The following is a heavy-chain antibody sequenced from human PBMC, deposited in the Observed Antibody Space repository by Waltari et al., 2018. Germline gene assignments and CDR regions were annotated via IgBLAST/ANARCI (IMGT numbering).Heavy chain of an antibody. CDR1: GGSFSGYY. CDR2: INHSGST. CDR3: ARVTYYDFWSGWGDAFDI. J-gene: IGHJ3*02. V-gene: IGHV4-34*01. D-gene: IGHD3-3*01. Sequence: QVQLQQWGAGLLKPSATLSLTCAVYGGSFSGYYWSWIRQPPGKGLEWIGEINHSGSTNYNPSLKSRVTISVDTSKNQFSLKLSSVTAADTAVYYCARVTYYDFWSGWGDAFDIWGQGTMVTVSS.